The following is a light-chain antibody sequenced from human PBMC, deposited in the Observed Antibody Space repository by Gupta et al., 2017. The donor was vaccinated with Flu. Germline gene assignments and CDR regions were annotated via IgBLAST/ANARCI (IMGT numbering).Light chain of an antibody. Sequence: EVVLTQSPGTLSLSPGEGATLSCRASHTVSSNYLAWYQQRPGQAPRLLIYGASSRAAGIPDRFSGSGSGTDFTLTISRLEPEDFAVYFCQQYDSSRPNLTFGPGTKVDIK. CDR2: GAS. CDR3: QQYDSSRPNLT. CDR1: HTVSSNY. V-gene: IGKV3-20*01. J-gene: IGKJ3*01.